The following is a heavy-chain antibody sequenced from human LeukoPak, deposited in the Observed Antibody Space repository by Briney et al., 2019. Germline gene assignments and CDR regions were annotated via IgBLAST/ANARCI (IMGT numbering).Heavy chain of an antibody. Sequence: SQTLSLTCAVSGGSISSGGYYWSWIRQPAGKGLEWIGRFYTSGSTNYNPSLKSRVTMSVDTSKNQFSLKLSSVAAADTAMYYCARLLRGYHGSGSYDYFDNWGQGTLVTVSS. CDR1: GGSISSGGYY. D-gene: IGHD3-10*01. J-gene: IGHJ4*02. CDR2: FYTSGST. V-gene: IGHV4-61*02. CDR3: ARLLRGYHGSGSYDYFDN.